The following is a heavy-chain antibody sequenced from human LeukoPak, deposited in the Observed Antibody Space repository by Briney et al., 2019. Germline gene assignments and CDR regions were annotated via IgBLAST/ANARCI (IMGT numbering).Heavy chain of an antibody. J-gene: IGHJ4*02. D-gene: IGHD3-10*01. Sequence: VVPLRLSCEASGFMFETYWMNWVRQVPGEGMEWVANMKHDGSEEYYVESVKGRFIISRDNTNKLLYLQMNSLRAEDTAIYYCARKAAGWGVLDHWGQGILVTVSS. CDR1: GFMFETYW. V-gene: IGHV3-7*03. CDR3: ARKAAGWGVLDH. CDR2: MKHDGSEE.